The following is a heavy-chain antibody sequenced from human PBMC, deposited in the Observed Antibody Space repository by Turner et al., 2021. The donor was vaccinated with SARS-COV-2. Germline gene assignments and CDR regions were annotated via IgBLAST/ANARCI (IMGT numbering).Heavy chain of an antibody. CDR1: GGSFTRFS. V-gene: IGHV4-4*07. J-gene: IGHJ4*02. CDR2: VFSNGST. CDR3: ARDHGVY. D-gene: IGHD3-16*01. Sequence: QVQLQESGPGLVKPSETLSLTCSASGGSFTRFSWSWIRQPAGKGLEWIGRVFSNGSTNYNPSLKSRVTMSVDTSKNQFSLNLSSVTAADTAVYYCARDHGVYWGQGTLISVSS.